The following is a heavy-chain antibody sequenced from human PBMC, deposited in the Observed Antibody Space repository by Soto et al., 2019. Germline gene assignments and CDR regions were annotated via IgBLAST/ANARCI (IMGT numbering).Heavy chain of an antibody. CDR2: IYYSGST. Sequence: QLQLQESGPGLVKPSETLSLTCTVSGGSISSSSYYWGWIRQPPGKGLEWIGSIYYSGSTYYNPSLKSRVTISVDTSKNQFSLKLSSVTAADTAVYYCARFPWGNESLFGSSEESIKGYWGQGTLVTVSS. D-gene: IGHD3-16*01. CDR3: ARFPWGNESLFGSSEESIKGY. CDR1: GGSISSSSYY. V-gene: IGHV4-39*01. J-gene: IGHJ4*02.